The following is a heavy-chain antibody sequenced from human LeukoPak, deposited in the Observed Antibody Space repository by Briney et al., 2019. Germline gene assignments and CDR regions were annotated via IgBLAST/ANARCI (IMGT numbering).Heavy chain of an antibody. J-gene: IGHJ4*02. Sequence: GGSLRLSCSASGFTFSTYGMSWGRQAPGKGLERVISISGSGSTTYYADSVKGRFTISRDNSKNMLYLQMTSLRAEDTAVYYCAKGTSTYSSGSFDYWGRGTLVTVSS. V-gene: IGHV3-23*01. CDR3: AKGTSTYSSGSFDY. CDR1: GFTFSTYG. D-gene: IGHD6-19*01. CDR2: ISGSGSTT.